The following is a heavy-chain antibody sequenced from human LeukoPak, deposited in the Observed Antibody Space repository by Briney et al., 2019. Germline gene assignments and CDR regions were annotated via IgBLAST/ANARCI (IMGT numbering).Heavy chain of an antibody. Sequence: GASVKVSCKASGYTFTSYYMHWVRQAPGQGLEWMGIINPSGGSTSYARKFQGRVTMTRDTSTSTVYMELSSLRSEDTAVYYCARAYDFWSGYYRAENAFDIWGQGTMVTVSS. J-gene: IGHJ3*02. CDR1: GYTFTSYY. V-gene: IGHV1-46*01. CDR3: ARAYDFWSGYYRAENAFDI. D-gene: IGHD3-3*01. CDR2: INPSGGST.